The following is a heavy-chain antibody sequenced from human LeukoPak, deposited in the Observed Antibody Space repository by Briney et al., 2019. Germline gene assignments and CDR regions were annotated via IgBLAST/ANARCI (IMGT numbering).Heavy chain of an antibody. Sequence: VASVKVSCKASGYTFTSYGISWVRQAPGQGLEWMGWISAYNGNTNYAQKLQGRVTMTTDTSTSTAYMELSSLRSEDTAVYYCARAEDIVATISLGDAFDIWGQGTMVTVSS. CDR3: ARAEDIVATISLGDAFDI. J-gene: IGHJ3*02. D-gene: IGHD5-12*01. CDR1: GYTFTSYG. CDR2: ISAYNGNT. V-gene: IGHV1-18*01.